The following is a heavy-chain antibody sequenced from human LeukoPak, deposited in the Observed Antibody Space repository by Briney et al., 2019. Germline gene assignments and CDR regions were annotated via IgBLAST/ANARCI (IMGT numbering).Heavy chain of an antibody. Sequence: GGSLRLSCAASGFTFSSHWMSWVRQAPGKGLEWVANIKKDGSEKYYVDAVKGRFTISRDNAKNSLYLQMNSLRAEDTAVYYCAGGYSSSWYRFDPWGQGTLVTVSS. J-gene: IGHJ5*02. V-gene: IGHV3-7*04. CDR2: IKKDGSEK. CDR3: AGGYSSSWYRFDP. CDR1: GFTFSSHW. D-gene: IGHD6-13*01.